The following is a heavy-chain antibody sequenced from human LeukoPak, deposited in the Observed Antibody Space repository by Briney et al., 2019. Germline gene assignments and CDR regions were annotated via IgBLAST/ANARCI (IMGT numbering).Heavy chain of an antibody. CDR2: IYYSGST. Sequence: SETLSLTCTVSGGSISTSYWSWLRQSPGKGLEWIGYIYYSGSTNYNPSLKCRVTISVDTSKNQFSLKLSSVTAADTALYYCARLKAAAGSNFDYWGQGTLVTVSS. V-gene: IGHV4-59*01. D-gene: IGHD6-13*01. CDR3: ARLKAAAGSNFDY. J-gene: IGHJ4*02. CDR1: GGSISTSY.